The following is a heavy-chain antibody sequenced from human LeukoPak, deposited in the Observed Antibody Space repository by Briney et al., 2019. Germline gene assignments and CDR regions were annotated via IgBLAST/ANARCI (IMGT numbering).Heavy chain of an antibody. CDR3: ARDRGLYDSSGYYDY. D-gene: IGHD3-22*01. J-gene: IGHJ4*02. V-gene: IGHV4-34*01. CDR1: GGSFSGYY. CDR2: INHSGST. Sequence: SETLSLTCAVYGGSFSGYYWSWIRQPPGKGLEWIGEINHSGSTNYNPSLKSRVTISVDTSKNQFSLKLSSVTAADTAVYYCARDRGLYDSSGYYDYWGQGTLVTVSS.